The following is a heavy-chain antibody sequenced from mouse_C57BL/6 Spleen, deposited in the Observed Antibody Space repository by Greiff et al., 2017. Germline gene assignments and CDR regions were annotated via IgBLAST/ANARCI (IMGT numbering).Heavy chain of an antibody. V-gene: IGHV1-52*01. CDR1: GYTFTSYW. J-gene: IGHJ2*01. CDR2: IDPSDSET. CDR3: ARGRGWGDY. Sequence: QVQLKQPGAELVRPGSSVKLSCKASGYTFTSYWMHWVKQRPIQGLEWIGNIDPSDSETHYNQKFKDKATLTVDKSSSTAYMQLSSLTSEDSAVYYCARGRGWGDYWGQGTTLPVAS. D-gene: IGHD3-2*02.